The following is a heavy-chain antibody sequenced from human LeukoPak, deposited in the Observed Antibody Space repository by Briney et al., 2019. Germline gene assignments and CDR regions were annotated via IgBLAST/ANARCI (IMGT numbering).Heavy chain of an antibody. CDR1: GGSISNYY. J-gene: IGHJ3*02. Sequence: SETLSLTCNVSGGSISNYYWTWIRQPAGKGLEWIGRIYSSGTTTYNPSLKSRVAISVDTSKNQFSLKLSSVTAADTAVYYCARVDYGDSQAFDIWGQGTMVTVSS. V-gene: IGHV4-4*07. D-gene: IGHD4-17*01. CDR2: IYSSGTT. CDR3: ARVDYGDSQAFDI.